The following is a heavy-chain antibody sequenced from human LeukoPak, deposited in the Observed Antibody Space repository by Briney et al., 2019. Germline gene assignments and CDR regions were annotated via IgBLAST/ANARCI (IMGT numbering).Heavy chain of an antibody. D-gene: IGHD2-21*01. J-gene: IGHJ4*02. CDR2: IQKDGSQK. V-gene: IGHV3-7*01. CDR1: GFTFSNAW. Sequence: GGSLRLSCEGSGFTFSNAWMTWVRQAPGKGLEWVASIQKDGSQKYYLESVKGRFTISRDNTKNSLYLHMSSLRADDTAVYFCATVAGYFDYWGQGTLVTVSS. CDR3: ATVAGYFDY.